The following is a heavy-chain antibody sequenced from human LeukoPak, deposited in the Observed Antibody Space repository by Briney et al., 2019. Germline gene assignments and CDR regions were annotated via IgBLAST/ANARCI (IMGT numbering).Heavy chain of an antibody. CDR2: IKSKTDGGTT. CDR3: TTDLDSSGYLGLWD. J-gene: IGHJ4*02. D-gene: IGHD3-22*01. CDR1: GFTFSNAW. Sequence: GGSLRLSCAASGFTFSNAWMSWVRQAPGKGLEWVGRIKSKTDGGTTDYAAPVKGRFTISRDDSKNTLYLQMNSLKTEDTAVYYCTTDLDSSGYLGLWDWGQGTLVTVSS. V-gene: IGHV3-15*01.